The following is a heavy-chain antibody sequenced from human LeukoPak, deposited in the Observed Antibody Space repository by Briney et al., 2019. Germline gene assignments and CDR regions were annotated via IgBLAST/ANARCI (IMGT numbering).Heavy chain of an antibody. CDR2: ISAYNGNT. CDR1: GYTFTSYG. Sequence: ASVKVSCKASGYTFTSYGISWVRQAPGQGLEWMGWISAYNGNTNYAQKLQGRVTMTTDTSTSTAYMELRSLRSDDTAVYYCARVAQTSGSYWSYYFDYWGQGTLVTVSS. V-gene: IGHV1-18*01. J-gene: IGHJ4*02. CDR3: ARVAQTSGSYWSYYFDY. D-gene: IGHD1-26*01.